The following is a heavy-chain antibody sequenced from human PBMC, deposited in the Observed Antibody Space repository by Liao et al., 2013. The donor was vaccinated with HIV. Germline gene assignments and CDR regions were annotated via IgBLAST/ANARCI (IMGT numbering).Heavy chain of an antibody. Sequence: QVQLQQWGAGLLKPSETLSVTCAVYGESFSGYFWAWIRQPPGKGLEWIGEINDSGNTNYKPSLKSRVTISVDTSKKQFSLRMTSVTAADTAVYYCARGVGSMVVVARGPAGGANYYYLDVWGKGTTVTVSS. CDR3: ARGVGSMVVVARGPAGGANYYYLDV. CDR1: GESFSGYF. D-gene: IGHD2-15*01. J-gene: IGHJ6*03. V-gene: IGHV4-34*01. CDR2: INDSGNT.